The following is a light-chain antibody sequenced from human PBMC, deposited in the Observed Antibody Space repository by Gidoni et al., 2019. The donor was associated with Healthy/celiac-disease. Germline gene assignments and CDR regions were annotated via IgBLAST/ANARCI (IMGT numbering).Light chain of an antibody. V-gene: IGKV3-15*01. CDR3: QQYNNWPGLT. J-gene: IGKJ4*01. CDR1: QSVSSN. CDR2: GAS. Sequence: IVMPQSPATLSVSPGERATLSCRASQSVSSNLAWYQQKPGQAPRLLIYGASTRATGIPARFSGSGSGTEFTLTISSLQSEDFAVYYCQQYNNWPGLTFGGGTKVEIK.